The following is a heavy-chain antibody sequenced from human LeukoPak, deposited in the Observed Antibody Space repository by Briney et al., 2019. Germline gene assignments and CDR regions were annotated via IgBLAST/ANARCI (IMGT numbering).Heavy chain of an antibody. V-gene: IGHV3-53*01. CDR2: IYSDNT. Sequence: PGGSLRLSCTVSGFTVSSNSMSWVRQAPGKGLEWVSFIYSDNTHYSDSVKGRFTISRDNSKNTLYLQMNSLRAEDTAVYYCAKKWSGDYDSSGINDAFDIWGQGTMVTVSS. CDR3: AKKWSGDYDSSGINDAFDI. D-gene: IGHD3-22*01. J-gene: IGHJ3*02. CDR1: GFTVSSNS.